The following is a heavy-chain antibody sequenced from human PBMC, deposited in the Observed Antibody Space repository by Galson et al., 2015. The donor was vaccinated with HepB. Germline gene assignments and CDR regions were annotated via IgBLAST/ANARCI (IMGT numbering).Heavy chain of an antibody. CDR1: GFTFSDYY. Sequence: SLRLSCAASGFTFSDYYMSWIRQAPGKGLEWISYISSSSEYTNYADSVKGRFTISRDNAKNSLYLQMNSLRAEDTATYYCARDTSGWFAFDNWGQGILVSVSS. CDR2: ISSSSEYT. CDR3: ARDTSGWFAFDN. J-gene: IGHJ4*02. D-gene: IGHD6-19*01. V-gene: IGHV3-11*05.